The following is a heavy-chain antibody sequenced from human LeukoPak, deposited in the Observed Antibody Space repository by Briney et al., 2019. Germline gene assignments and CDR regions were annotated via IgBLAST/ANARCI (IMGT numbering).Heavy chain of an antibody. CDR1: GGSLSSYY. CDR3: ARTGVSEAGSNWFDP. Sequence: PSETLSLTCTVSGGSLSSYYWSWIRQPPGKGLEWIGYIYYSGSTNYNPSLKSRVTISVDTSKNQFSLKLSSVTAADTAVYYCARTGVSEAGSNWFDPWGQGTLVTVSS. CDR2: IYYSGST. V-gene: IGHV4-59*01. J-gene: IGHJ5*02. D-gene: IGHD6-13*01.